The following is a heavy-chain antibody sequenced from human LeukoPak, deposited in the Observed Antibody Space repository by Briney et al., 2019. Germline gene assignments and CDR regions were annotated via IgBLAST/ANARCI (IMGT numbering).Heavy chain of an antibody. Sequence: GASVKVSCKASGGTFSSYAISWVRQAPGQGLEWTGRIIPILGIANYAQKFQGRVTITADKSTSTAYMELSSLRSEDTAVYYCARVGDTVTPDYWGQGTLVTVSS. CDR2: IIPILGIA. V-gene: IGHV1-69*04. CDR3: ARVGDTVTPDY. CDR1: GGTFSSYA. D-gene: IGHD4-17*01. J-gene: IGHJ4*02.